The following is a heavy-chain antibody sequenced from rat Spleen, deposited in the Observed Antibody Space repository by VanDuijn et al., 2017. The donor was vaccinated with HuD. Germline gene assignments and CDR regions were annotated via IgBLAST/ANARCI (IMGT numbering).Heavy chain of an antibody. Sequence: QVQLKESGPGLVQPSQTLSLTCTVSGFSLSSYGVFWVRQPPGKGLEWMGIIWRNGNTNYNSTLKSRLSISRDTSKSQVFLKMNTLQTEDTAMYFCARWGLRGYWGQGVMVTVSS. CDR1: GFSLSSYG. D-gene: IGHD1-6*01. J-gene: IGHJ2*01. V-gene: IGHV2-13*01. CDR2: IWRNGNT. CDR3: ARWGLRGY.